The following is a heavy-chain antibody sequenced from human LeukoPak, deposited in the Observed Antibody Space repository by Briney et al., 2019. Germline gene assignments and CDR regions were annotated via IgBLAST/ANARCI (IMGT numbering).Heavy chain of an antibody. CDR2: INPNSGGT. V-gene: IGHV1-2*02. D-gene: IGHD3-22*01. J-gene: IGHJ4*02. CDR1: GYTFTGYY. CDR3: ARVTYYDSSGLIDY. Sequence: ASVKVSCKASGYTFTGYYMHWVRQAPGQGLEWMGWINPNSGGTNYAQKFQGRVTMTRDTSNSTAYMELSRLRSDDTAVYYCARVTYYDSSGLIDYWGQGTLVTVSS.